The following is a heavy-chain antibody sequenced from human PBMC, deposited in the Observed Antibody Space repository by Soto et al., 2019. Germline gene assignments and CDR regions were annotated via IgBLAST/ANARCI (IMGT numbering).Heavy chain of an antibody. D-gene: IGHD6-6*01. CDR3: ARGLLSAARSAFDI. Sequence: VQLQESGPGLVRPSETLSLSCTVSGGSVSSSNYYWTWIRQPPGKGLEWMGQIYHSGSTDDNPSLTSRVTIILDTSKNHFSLKLNSVTAADTAVYYCARGLLSAARSAFDIWGQGTMVTVSS. J-gene: IGHJ3*02. CDR1: GGSVSSSNYY. V-gene: IGHV4-61*03. CDR2: IYHSGST.